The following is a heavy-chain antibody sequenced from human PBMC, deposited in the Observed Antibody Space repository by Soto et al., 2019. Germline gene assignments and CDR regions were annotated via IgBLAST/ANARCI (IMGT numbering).Heavy chain of an antibody. D-gene: IGHD6-13*01. J-gene: IGHJ6*02. V-gene: IGHV3-48*04. CDR2: ISSSGSTI. CDR1: GFTFTSYS. CDR3: ARDSSSWYHYGMDV. Sequence: GGSLRLSCAASGFTFTSYSMNWVRQAPGQGLEWVSYISSSGSTIYYADSVKGRFTISRDNAKNSLYLQMNSLRAEDTAVYYCARDSSSWYHYGMDVWGQGTTVTVSS.